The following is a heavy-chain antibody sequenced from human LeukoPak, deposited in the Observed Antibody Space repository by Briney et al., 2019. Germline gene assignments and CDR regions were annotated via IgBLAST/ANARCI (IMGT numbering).Heavy chain of an antibody. J-gene: IGHJ3*02. CDR1: GGSISSYY. CDR3: ARGDSSSWYLGAFDI. D-gene: IGHD6-13*01. V-gene: IGHV4-59*01. CDR2: IYYSGST. Sequence: SETLSLTCTVSGGSISSYYWSWIRQPPGKGLEWIGYIYYSGSTNYNPSLKSRVTISVDTSKNQFSLKLSFVTAADTAVYYCARGDSSSWYLGAFDIWGQGTMVTVSS.